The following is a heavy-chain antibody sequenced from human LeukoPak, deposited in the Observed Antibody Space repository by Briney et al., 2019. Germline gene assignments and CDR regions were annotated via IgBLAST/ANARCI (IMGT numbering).Heavy chain of an antibody. CDR2: IKQDGSEK. CDR3: AREIPRGYYDFWSGYYPPDY. D-gene: IGHD3-3*01. V-gene: IGHV3-7*01. Sequence: PGGSPRLSCAASGFTFSSYWMSWVRQAPGKGLEWVANIKQDGSEKYYVDSVKGRFTISRDNAKNSLYLQMNSLRAEDTAVYYCAREIPRGYYDFWSGYYPPDYWGQGTLVTVSS. CDR1: GFTFSSYW. J-gene: IGHJ4*02.